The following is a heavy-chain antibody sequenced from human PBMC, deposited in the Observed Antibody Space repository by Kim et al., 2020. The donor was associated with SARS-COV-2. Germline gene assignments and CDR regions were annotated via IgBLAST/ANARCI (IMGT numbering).Heavy chain of an antibody. CDR1: GFTFDDYA. D-gene: IGHD2-2*01. V-gene: IGHV3-9*01. CDR3: AKDPHCSSTSCQGNY. CDR2: ISWNSGSI. J-gene: IGHJ4*01. Sequence: GGSLRLSCAASGFTFDDYAMHWVRQAPGKGLEWVSGISWNSGSIGYADSVKGRFTISRDNAKNSLYLQMNSLRAEDTALYYCAKDPHCSSTSCQGNYWG.